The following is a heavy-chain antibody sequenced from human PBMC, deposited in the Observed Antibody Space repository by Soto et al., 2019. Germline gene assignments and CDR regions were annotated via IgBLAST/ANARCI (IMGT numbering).Heavy chain of an antibody. CDR2: ISGSGGST. J-gene: IGHJ4*02. D-gene: IGHD5-18*01. CDR1: GFTFSSYA. CDR3: AGEGIQLWERVTDY. V-gene: IGHV3-23*01. Sequence: GGSLRLSCAASGFTFSSYAMSWVRQAPGKGLEWVSAISGSGGSTYYADSVKGRFTISRDNAKNSLYLQMNSLRAEDTAVYYCAGEGIQLWERVTDYWGQGTLVTVSS.